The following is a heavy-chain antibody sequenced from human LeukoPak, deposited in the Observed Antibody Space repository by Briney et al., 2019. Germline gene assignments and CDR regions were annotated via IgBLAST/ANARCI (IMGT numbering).Heavy chain of an antibody. D-gene: IGHD4/OR15-4a*01. V-gene: IGHV4-59*01. Sequence: SETLSLTCTVSGGSISSYYWSWIRQPPGKGLEWIGYIYYSGSTNYNPSLKSRVTISVDTSKNQFSLKLSSVTAADTAVYYCASVSMVDEGWFDPWGQGTLSPSPQ. J-gene: IGHJ5*02. CDR3: ASVSMVDEGWFDP. CDR2: IYYSGST. CDR1: GGSISSYY.